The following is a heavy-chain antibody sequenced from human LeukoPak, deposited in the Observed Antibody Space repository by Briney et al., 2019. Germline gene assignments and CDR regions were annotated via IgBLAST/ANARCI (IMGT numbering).Heavy chain of an antibody. J-gene: IGHJ6*03. V-gene: IGHV1-2*02. CDR3: ARGLKKRGVYYYYMDV. Sequence: ASVKVSCKASGYTFTGYYMHWVRQAPGQGLEWMGWINPNSGGTNYAQKFQGRVTMTRDTSISTAYMELSSLRSEDTAVYYCARGLKKRGVYYYYMDVWGKGTTVTVSS. D-gene: IGHD3-10*01. CDR2: INPNSGGT. CDR1: GYTFTGYY.